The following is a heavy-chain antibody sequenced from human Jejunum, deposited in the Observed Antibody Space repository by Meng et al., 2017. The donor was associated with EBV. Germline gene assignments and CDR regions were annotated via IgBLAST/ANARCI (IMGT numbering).Heavy chain of an antibody. Sequence: QVQLQQSGPGLVKPSETLSPTCAVSGGSISSTDWWSWVRQPPGKGLEWIGEISHSGTTQYNPSLKSRVTISVDESKNQLSLRLTSVTAADTAVYYCAKNSGFSIGGDDYWGRGTLVTVSS. V-gene: IGHV4-4*02. D-gene: IGHD6-19*01. CDR1: GGSISSTDW. CDR3: AKNSGFSIGGDDY. J-gene: IGHJ4*02. CDR2: ISHSGTT.